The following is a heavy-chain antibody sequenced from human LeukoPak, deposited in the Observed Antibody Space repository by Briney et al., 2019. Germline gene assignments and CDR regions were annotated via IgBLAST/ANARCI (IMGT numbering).Heavy chain of an antibody. CDR1: GYTFTSYA. CDR3: GRANPSYYDSSGPDY. Sequence: ASVKVSCKASGYTFTSYAMHWVRQAPGQRLEWMGWINAGNGNTKYSQKFQGRVTITRDTSASTAYMELTSLISEDTAVYFCGRANPSYYDSSGPDYWGQGTLVTVSS. V-gene: IGHV1-3*01. J-gene: IGHJ4*02. CDR2: INAGNGNT. D-gene: IGHD3-22*01.